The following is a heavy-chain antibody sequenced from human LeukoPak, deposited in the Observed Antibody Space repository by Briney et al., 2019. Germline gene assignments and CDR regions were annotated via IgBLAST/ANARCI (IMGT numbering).Heavy chain of an antibody. Sequence: PSETLSLTCAVYGGSFSGYYWSWIRQPPGKGLEWIGEINHSGSTNYNPSLKSRVTISVDTSKNQFSLKLSSVTAADTAVYYCARDLRYGDSPRYYYYMDVWGKGTTVTVSS. J-gene: IGHJ6*03. CDR1: GGSFSGYY. V-gene: IGHV4-34*01. CDR3: ARDLRYGDSPRYYYYMDV. D-gene: IGHD4-17*01. CDR2: INHSGST.